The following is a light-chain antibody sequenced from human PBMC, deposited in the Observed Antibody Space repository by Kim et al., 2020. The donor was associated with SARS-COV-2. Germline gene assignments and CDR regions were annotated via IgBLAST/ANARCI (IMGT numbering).Light chain of an antibody. J-gene: IGLJ2*01. Sequence: PGQTASIPCSGDKLGDKYACWYQQKPGQSPVLVIYQDSKRPSGIPERFSGSNSGNTATLTISGTQAMDEADYYCQAWDSSTADVVFGGGTKVTVL. CDR1: KLGDKY. CDR3: QAWDSSTADVV. CDR2: QDS. V-gene: IGLV3-1*01.